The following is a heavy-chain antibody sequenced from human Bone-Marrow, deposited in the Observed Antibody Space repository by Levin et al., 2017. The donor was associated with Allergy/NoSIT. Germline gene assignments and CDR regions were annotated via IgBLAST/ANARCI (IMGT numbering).Heavy chain of an antibody. CDR2: ISSSGRDI. CDR3: ARSPGSGRWACDI. Sequence: MAGGSLRLSCAASGFTFSSYNMNWVRQAPGKGLEWVSSISSSGRDIYYEDSVKGRFTMSRDNAKNSLYLQMNSLRGEDTAVYYCARSPGSGRWACDIWGQGTMVTVSS. V-gene: IGHV3-21*06. J-gene: IGHJ3*02. D-gene: IGHD6-19*01. CDR1: GFTFSSYN.